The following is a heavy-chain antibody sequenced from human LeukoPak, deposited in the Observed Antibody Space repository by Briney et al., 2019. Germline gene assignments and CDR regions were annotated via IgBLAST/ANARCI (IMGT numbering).Heavy chain of an antibody. CDR3: ARSPYYDSRGYYNIDY. Sequence: ASVKVSCKASGYTFTSYYIHWVRQAPGQGLEWMGLINPSGGSTSYTQKFQGRVTMTRDTSTSTVYMELSSLGSEDTAVYYCARSPYYDSRGYYNIDYWGQGTLVTVSS. J-gene: IGHJ4*02. V-gene: IGHV1-46*01. CDR1: GYTFTSYY. D-gene: IGHD3-22*01. CDR2: INPSGGST.